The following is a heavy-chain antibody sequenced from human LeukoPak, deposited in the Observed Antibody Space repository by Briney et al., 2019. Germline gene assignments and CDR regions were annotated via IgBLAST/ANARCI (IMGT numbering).Heavy chain of an antibody. CDR3: ARGLLTYYDFWSGYWSGDFDY. CDR1: GYTFTGYY. Sequence: ASVKVSCKASGYTFTGYYMHWVRQAPGQGLEWMGWINPNSGGTNYAQKFQGWVTMTRDTSISTAYMELSRLRSDDTAVYYCARGLLTYYDFWSGYWSGDFDYWGQGTLVTVSS. J-gene: IGHJ4*02. D-gene: IGHD3-3*01. V-gene: IGHV1-2*04. CDR2: INPNSGGT.